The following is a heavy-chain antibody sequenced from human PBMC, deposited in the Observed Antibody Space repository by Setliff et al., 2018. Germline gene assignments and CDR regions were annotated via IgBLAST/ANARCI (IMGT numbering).Heavy chain of an antibody. CDR3: ARGAIDVVVVAAIEGWFDP. Sequence: PSETLSLTCTVSGGSISSGSYYWSWIRQPAGKGLEWIGRIYTSGSTNYNPSLKSRVTISVDTSKNQFSLKLSSVTAADTAVYYCARGAIDVVVVAAIEGWFDPWGQGTLVTVSS. J-gene: IGHJ5*02. V-gene: IGHV4-61*02. CDR2: IYTSGST. CDR1: GGSISSGSYY. D-gene: IGHD2-15*01.